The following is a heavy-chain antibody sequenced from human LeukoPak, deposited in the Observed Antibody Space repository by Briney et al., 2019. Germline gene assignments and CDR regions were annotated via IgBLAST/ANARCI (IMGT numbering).Heavy chain of an antibody. CDR3: ARDKDPAVQQLFRAGWFDP. Sequence: ASVKVSCKASGYTFTSYGISWVRQAPGQGLEWMGWISAYNGNTNYAQKLQGRVTMTTDTSTSTAYMELRSLRSDDTAVYYCARDKDPAVQQLFRAGWFDPWGQGTLVTVSS. CDR1: GYTFTSYG. V-gene: IGHV1-18*01. J-gene: IGHJ5*02. CDR2: ISAYNGNT. D-gene: IGHD6-13*01.